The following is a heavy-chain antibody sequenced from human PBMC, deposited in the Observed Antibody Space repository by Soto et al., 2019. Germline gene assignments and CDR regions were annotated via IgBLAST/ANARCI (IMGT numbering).Heavy chain of an antibody. CDR3: ARDAAEYYFDY. Sequence: QVQLKESGPGLVKPSQTLSLTCTVSGGSFSSGGQYWSWIRQHPGKGLEWIGYIYDSGSTYYNPSLRSRVTISVDTSKKQFSLKLRSVTAADTAVYYCARDAAEYYFDYWGQGTLVTVSS. CDR2: IYDSGST. CDR1: GGSFSSGGQY. D-gene: IGHD6-25*01. V-gene: IGHV4-31*03. J-gene: IGHJ4*02.